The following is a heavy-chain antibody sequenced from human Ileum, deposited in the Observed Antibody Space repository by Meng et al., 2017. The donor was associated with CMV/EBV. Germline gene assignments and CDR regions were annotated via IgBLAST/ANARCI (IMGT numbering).Heavy chain of an antibody. J-gene: IGHJ4*02. CDR3: ARGSSSWAFDY. Sequence: LKESGPGVVKPLEHLSLTCTVSGGSIRCYYWSWIRQPATKGLAWIGRVYSSGSTDYNPSLQSRVTMSVDTSKNQFSLKLSSVTAADTAVYYCARGSSSWAFDYWGQGTLVTVSS. CDR2: VYSSGST. V-gene: IGHV4-4*07. CDR1: GGSIRCYY. D-gene: IGHD2-2*01.